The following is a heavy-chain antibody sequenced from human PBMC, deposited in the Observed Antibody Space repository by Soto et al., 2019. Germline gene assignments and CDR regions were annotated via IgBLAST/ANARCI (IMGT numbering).Heavy chain of an antibody. V-gene: IGHV3-23*01. Sequence: EVQLLESGGGLVQPGGSLRLSCAASGFTFSSYAMSWVRQAPGKGLEWVSVISGSGDSTYYADSVRGRFTISRDNSETTLYLQMNSLRAEDTAVYYCAKDRDGAAAGPTKFYGMDVWGQGTTVTVSS. CDR3: AKDRDGAAAGPTKFYGMDV. J-gene: IGHJ6*02. CDR1: GFTFSSYA. CDR2: ISGSGDST. D-gene: IGHD6-13*01.